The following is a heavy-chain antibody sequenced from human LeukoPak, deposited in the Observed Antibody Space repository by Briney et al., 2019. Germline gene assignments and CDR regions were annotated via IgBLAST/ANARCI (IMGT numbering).Heavy chain of an antibody. V-gene: IGHV3-23*01. CDR3: AKALRVMYFYDSSGYYYTPFDY. J-gene: IGHJ4*02. CDR1: GFTFSSHA. CDR2: ISGTGDTT. Sequence: GGSLRLSCAASGFTFSSHAMSWVRQAPGKGLEWVSSISGTGDTTHYADSVKGRFTISRDNFETTPYLQMNSLRAEDTAVYYCAKALRVMYFYDSSGYYYTPFDYWGQGTLVTVSS. D-gene: IGHD3-22*01.